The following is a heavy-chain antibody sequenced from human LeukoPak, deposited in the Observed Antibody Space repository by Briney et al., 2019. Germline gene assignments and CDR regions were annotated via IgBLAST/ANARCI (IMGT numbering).Heavy chain of an antibody. CDR2: IYSGGST. V-gene: IGHV3-66*01. CDR1: GFTFSSYS. CDR3: AKDRLLNCRGDCYIFDY. J-gene: IGHJ4*02. Sequence: PGGSLRLSCAASGFTFSSYSMNWVRQAPGKGLEWVSLIYSGGSTYYADSVKGRFTISRDNSKNTLYLQVNGLRTEDTAVYYCAKDRLLNCRGDCYIFDYWGQGTVVTVSS. D-gene: IGHD2-21*02.